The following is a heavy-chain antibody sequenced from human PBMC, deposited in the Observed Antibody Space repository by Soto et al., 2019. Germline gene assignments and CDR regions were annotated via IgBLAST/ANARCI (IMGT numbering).Heavy chain of an antibody. J-gene: IGHJ4*02. CDR2: ISYDGSNK. V-gene: IGHV3-30*18. D-gene: IGHD3-9*01. CDR3: AKDHYDTLTGYYGPDY. CDR1: GFTFSSYG. Sequence: GGSLRLSCAASGFTFSSYGIHWVRQAPCKGLEWVAVISYDGSNKYYADSVKGRFTISRDNSKNTLYLQMNSLRAEDTAVYYCAKDHYDTLTGYYGPDYWGQGT.